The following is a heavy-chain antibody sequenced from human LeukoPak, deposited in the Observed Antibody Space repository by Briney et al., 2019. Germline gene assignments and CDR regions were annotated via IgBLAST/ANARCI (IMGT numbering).Heavy chain of an antibody. CDR1: GGSISIYY. CDR2: IYDSGST. CDR3: ARDLGGPLNAFDI. D-gene: IGHD1-26*01. V-gene: IGHV4-59*01. J-gene: IGHJ3*02. Sequence: SETLSLTCTVSGGSISIYYWSWIRQPPGKGLEWIGYIYDSGSTNYNPSLKSRVTISVDTSKNQFSLKLSSVTAADTAVYYCARDLGGPLNAFDIWGQGTMVTVPS.